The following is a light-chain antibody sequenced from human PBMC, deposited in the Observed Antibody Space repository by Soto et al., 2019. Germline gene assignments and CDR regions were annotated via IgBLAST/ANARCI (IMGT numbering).Light chain of an antibody. Sequence: SALTQPASVSGSPGQSITISCTGTSSDVGAYNYVSWYQQQPGKAPKLMIYQVTNRPSGVSNRFSGSRSGNTASLTISGLQAEDEADYYCSSYTDSSNYVFGTGTKVTVL. J-gene: IGLJ1*01. CDR3: SSYTDSSNYV. CDR2: QVT. CDR1: SSDVGAYNY. V-gene: IGLV2-14*01.